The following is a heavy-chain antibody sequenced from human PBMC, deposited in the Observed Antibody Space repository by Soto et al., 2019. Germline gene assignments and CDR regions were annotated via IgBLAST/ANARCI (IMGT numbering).Heavy chain of an antibody. V-gene: IGHV4-34*01. CDR3: ARTSRFQH. D-gene: IGHD6-6*01. CDR1: GGSFSGYY. CDR2: INHSGST. Sequence: QVQLQQWGAGLLKPSETLSLTCAVYGGSFSGYYWSWIRQPPGKGLEWIGEINHSGSTNYNPSLKSRVTMSVDTSKNQFSLKLSSVTAADTAVYYCARTSRFQHWGQGTLVTVSS. J-gene: IGHJ4*02.